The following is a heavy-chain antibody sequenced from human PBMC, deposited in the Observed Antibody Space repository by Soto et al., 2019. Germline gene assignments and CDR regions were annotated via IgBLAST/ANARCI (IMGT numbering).Heavy chain of an antibody. Sequence: SETLSLTCTVSGGSISSSSYYWGWIRQPPGKGLEWIGSIYYSGSTYYNPSLKSRVTISVDTSKNQFSLKLSSVTAADTAVYYCARPSRDIISGYDYFAFDYWGQGTLVTVSS. CDR2: IYYSGST. V-gene: IGHV4-39*01. CDR3: ARPSRDIISGYDYFAFDY. J-gene: IGHJ4*02. D-gene: IGHD5-12*01. CDR1: GGSISSSSYY.